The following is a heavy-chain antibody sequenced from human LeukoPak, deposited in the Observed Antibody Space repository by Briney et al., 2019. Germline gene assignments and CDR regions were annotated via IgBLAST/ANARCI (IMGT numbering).Heavy chain of an antibody. V-gene: IGHV4-30-2*01. CDR1: GGSISSGGYY. CDR2: IYHSGST. J-gene: IGHJ4*02. Sequence: SQTLSLTCTVSGGSISSGGYYWSWIRQPPGKGLEWIGYIYHSGSTYYNPSLKSRVTISVDRSKNQFSLKLSSVTAADTAVYYCARVTREDSLIDYWGQGTLVTVSS. CDR3: ARVTREDSLIDY. D-gene: IGHD6-6*01.